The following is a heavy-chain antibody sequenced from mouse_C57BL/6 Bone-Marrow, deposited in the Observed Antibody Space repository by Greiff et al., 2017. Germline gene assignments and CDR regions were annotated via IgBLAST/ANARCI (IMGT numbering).Heavy chain of an antibody. V-gene: IGHV1-54*01. CDR2: INPGSGGT. Sequence: QVQLQQSGAELVRPGTSVKVSCKASGYAFTNYLIEWVKQRPGQGLEWIGVINPGSGGTNYNEKFKGKATLTADKSSSTAYMQLSSLTSEDSAVYVCARAALTVFDYWGQGTTLTVSS. CDR1: GYAFTNYL. D-gene: IGHD4-1*01. J-gene: IGHJ2*01. CDR3: ARAALTVFDY.